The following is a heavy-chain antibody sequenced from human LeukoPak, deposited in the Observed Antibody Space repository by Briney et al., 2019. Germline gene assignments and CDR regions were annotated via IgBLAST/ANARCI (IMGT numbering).Heavy chain of an antibody. CDR2: INGDGSTT. J-gene: IGHJ1*01. D-gene: IGHD3-22*01. V-gene: IGHV3-74*01. CDR3: ATGNYYDSRGYYTFGH. Sequence: GSLRLSCAASGFTFSRYWMHWVRQAPGKVLVWVSRINGDGSTTSYADSVKGGFTISRDNAKNTLYLQMNSLRAEDTAVYYCATGNYYDSRGYYTFGHWGQGTLVTVSS. CDR1: GFTFSRYW.